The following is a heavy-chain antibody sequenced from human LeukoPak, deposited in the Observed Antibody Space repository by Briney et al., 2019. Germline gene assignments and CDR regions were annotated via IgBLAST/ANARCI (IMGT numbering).Heavy chain of an antibody. D-gene: IGHD2-15*01. V-gene: IGHV3-48*01. CDR1: GFTFSSYG. CDR3: AKDLFIVVVVAPFDY. CDR2: ISSGSNSI. J-gene: IGHJ4*02. Sequence: GGSLRLSCAASGFTFSSYGMNWVRQAPGKGLEWVSYISSGSNSIYYADSVKGRFTISRDNAKNSLYLQMHSLRAEGTAVYYCAKDLFIVVVVAPFDYWGQGTLVTVSS.